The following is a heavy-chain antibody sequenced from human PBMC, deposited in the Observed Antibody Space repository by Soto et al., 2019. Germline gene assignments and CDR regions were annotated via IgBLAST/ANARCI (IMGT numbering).Heavy chain of an antibody. CDR1: GYTFSNNW. Sequence: GESLKISCKGSGYTFSNNWIGWVRQMPGKGLEWMGRIYPGDSDTRYSPSFQGQVTISADKSISTAYLQWISLKASDTAMYYCARIVDSGRFSDYWGQGTLVTVSS. J-gene: IGHJ4*02. V-gene: IGHV5-51*01. D-gene: IGHD1-26*01. CDR2: IYPGDSDT. CDR3: ARIVDSGRFSDY.